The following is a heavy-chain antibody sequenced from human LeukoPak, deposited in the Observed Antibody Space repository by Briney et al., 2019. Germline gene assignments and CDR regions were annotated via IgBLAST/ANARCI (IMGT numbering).Heavy chain of an antibody. D-gene: IGHD2-15*01. V-gene: IGHV3-23*01. Sequence: GGSLRLSCAASGFTFTTYAMSWVRQAPGKGLEWVSTIGTGRDTYYADSVKGRFTISRDNSKNTLSLQMNSLRAEDTAKYYCAKNSPGRAIDYWAREPWSSSPQ. CDR1: GFTFTTYA. CDR2: IGTGRDT. CDR3: AKNSPGRAIDY. J-gene: IGHJ4*02.